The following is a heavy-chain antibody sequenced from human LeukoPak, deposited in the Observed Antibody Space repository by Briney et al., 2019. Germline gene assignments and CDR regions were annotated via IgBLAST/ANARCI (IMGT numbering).Heavy chain of an antibody. Sequence: GGSLRLSCAASGFSITSNYRNWVRQAPGRGLQWVSAMHSGGSVNYADSVKGRFTISRDYSTNTLFLQINSLRADDTAFYYCARGRGYTSSAYDYWGQGTLVTVSS. J-gene: IGHJ4*02. V-gene: IGHV3-53*01. CDR3: ARGRGYTSSAYDY. D-gene: IGHD6-19*01. CDR2: MHSGGSV. CDR1: GFSITSNY.